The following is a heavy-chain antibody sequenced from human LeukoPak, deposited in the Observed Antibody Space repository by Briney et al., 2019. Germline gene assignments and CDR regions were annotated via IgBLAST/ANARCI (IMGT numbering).Heavy chain of an antibody. J-gene: IGHJ6*02. V-gene: IGHV3-53*04. CDR2: IYAGGST. Sequence: PGGSLRLSCAGSGFSVSSNYMSWVRQAPGKGLEWVSIIYAGGSTYYADSVKGRFTIFRHSSNNTLYLQINSLRPEDTAVYYCARDWLGRRGMDVWGQGTTVTVSS. D-gene: IGHD2-15*01. CDR3: ARDWLGRRGMDV. CDR1: GFSVSSNY.